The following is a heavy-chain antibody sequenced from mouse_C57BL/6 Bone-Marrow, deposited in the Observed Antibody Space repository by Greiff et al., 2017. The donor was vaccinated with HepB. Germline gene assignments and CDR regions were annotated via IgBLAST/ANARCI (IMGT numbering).Heavy chain of an antibody. V-gene: IGHV5-4*01. D-gene: IGHD6-1*01. CDR3: ARDKRPSLYAMDY. CDR1: GFTFSSYA. Sequence: EVKVVESGGGLVKPGGSLKLSCAASGFTFSSYAMSWVRQTPEKRLEWVATISDGGSYTYYPDNVKGRFTISRDNAKNNLYLQMSHLKSEDTAMYYCARDKRPSLYAMDYWGQGTSVTVSS. J-gene: IGHJ4*01. CDR2: ISDGGSYT.